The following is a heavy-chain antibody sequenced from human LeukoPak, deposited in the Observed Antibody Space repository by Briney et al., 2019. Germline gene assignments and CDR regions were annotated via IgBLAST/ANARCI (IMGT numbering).Heavy chain of an antibody. CDR1: GFTFSSYG. V-gene: IGHV3-33*01. CDR2: IWYDGSNK. CDR3: VRDLGYCSGGSCYSRYYYGMDV. D-gene: IGHD2-15*01. Sequence: GRSLRLSCAASGFTFSSYGMRWVRQAPGKGLEWVAVIWYDGSNKYYADSVKGRFTISRDNSKNTLYLQMNSLRAEDTAVYYCVRDLGYCSGGSCYSRYYYGMDVWGKGTTVTVSS. J-gene: IGHJ6*04.